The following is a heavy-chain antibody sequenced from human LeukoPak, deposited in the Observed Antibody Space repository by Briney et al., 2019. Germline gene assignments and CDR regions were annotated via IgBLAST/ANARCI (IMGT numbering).Heavy chain of an antibody. CDR3: AEAEVGATTPNH. V-gene: IGHV3-23*01. CDR1: GFTFSSYA. D-gene: IGHD1-26*01. J-gene: IGHJ4*02. Sequence: PGASLRLSCAASGFTFSSYAMSWVRQAPGKGLEWVSAISGSGGSTYYADSVKGRFTISRDNSKNTLYLQMNSLRAEDTAVYYCAEAEVGATTPNHWGQGTLVTVSS. CDR2: ISGSGGST.